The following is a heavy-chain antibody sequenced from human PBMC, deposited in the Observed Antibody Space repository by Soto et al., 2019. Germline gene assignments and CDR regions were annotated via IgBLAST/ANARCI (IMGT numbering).Heavy chain of an antibody. V-gene: IGHV4-39*01. Sequence: LSLTCTVSVGSISSSSYYWGWIRQPPGKGLEWIGSIYYSGSTYYNPSLKSRVTISVDTSKNQFSLKLSSVTAADTAVYYCARLSAGQPAGLFDYWGQGTLVTVSS. CDR1: VGSISSSSYY. D-gene: IGHD6-25*01. J-gene: IGHJ4*02. CDR2: IYYSGST. CDR3: ARLSAGQPAGLFDY.